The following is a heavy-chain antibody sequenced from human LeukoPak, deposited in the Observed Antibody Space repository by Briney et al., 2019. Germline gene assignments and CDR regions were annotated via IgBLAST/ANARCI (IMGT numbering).Heavy chain of an antibody. Sequence: GGSLRLSCAASGFTFSSYGMHWVRQAPGKGLEWVAFIRYDGSNKYYADSVKGRFTISSDNSKNTLYLQMNSLRAEDTAVYYCAKDLVFVVVPAAMYSGNYWGQGTLVTVSS. J-gene: IGHJ4*02. CDR1: GFTFSSYG. V-gene: IGHV3-30*02. CDR3: AKDLVFVVVPAAMYSGNY. CDR2: IRYDGSNK. D-gene: IGHD2-2*01.